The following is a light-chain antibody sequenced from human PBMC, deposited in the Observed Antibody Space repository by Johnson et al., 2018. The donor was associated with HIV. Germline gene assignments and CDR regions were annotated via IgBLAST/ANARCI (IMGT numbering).Light chain of an antibody. CDR3: GAWDSSLSGFV. J-gene: IGLJ1*01. Sequence: QSVLTQPPSLSATPGQNITISCSGNSSNIGSNYVSWYQQLPGTAPKLLIYDSNKRPSAIPDRFSGSKSGTSATLGITGLQPGDEADYYCGAWDSSLSGFVFGTGTMVTVL. CDR2: DSN. CDR1: SSNIGSNY. V-gene: IGLV1-51*01.